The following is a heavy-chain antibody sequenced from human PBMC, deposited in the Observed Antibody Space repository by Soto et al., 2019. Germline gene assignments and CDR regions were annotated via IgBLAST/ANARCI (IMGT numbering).Heavy chain of an antibody. CDR1: GYTFINYY. CDR3: AREKWLVRRNDPFDI. V-gene: IGHV1-46*01. Sequence: QVQLVQSGAEVKKPGASVKVSCKASGYTFINYYMHWVRQAPGQGLEWMGIINPNGGSTTYAQKFQGRVTLTRDTSTNTVNMELSSLRSEDTAAYYCAREKWLVRRNDPFDIWGQGTMVTVSS. CDR2: INPNGGST. J-gene: IGHJ3*02. D-gene: IGHD6-19*01.